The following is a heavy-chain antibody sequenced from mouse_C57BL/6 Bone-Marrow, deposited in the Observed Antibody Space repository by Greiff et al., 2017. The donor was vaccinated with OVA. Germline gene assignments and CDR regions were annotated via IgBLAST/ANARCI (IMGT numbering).Heavy chain of an antibody. J-gene: IGHJ4*01. CDR3: AKWSITTVVAPYYYAMDY. CDR2: IWGDGST. V-gene: IGHV2-3*01. Sequence: VQLQQSGPGLVAPSQSLSITCTVSGFSLTSYGVSWVRQPPGKGLEWLGVIWGDGSTNYHSALISRLSISKDNSKSQVFLKLNSLQTDDTATYYCAKWSITTVVAPYYYAMDYWGQGTSVTVSS. D-gene: IGHD1-1*01. CDR1: GFSLTSYG.